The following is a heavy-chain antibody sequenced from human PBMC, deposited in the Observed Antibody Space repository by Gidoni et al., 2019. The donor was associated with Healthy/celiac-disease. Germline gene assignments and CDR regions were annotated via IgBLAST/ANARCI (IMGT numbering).Heavy chain of an antibody. CDR1: GGSISSSSYY. D-gene: IGHD2-21*02. CDR3: ARHGRLYCGGDCSAFDI. V-gene: IGHV4-39*01. J-gene: IGHJ3*02. Sequence: QLQLQESGPGLVKPSETLSLPCTVSGGSISSSSYYWGWIRQPPGKGLEWIGSIYYSGSTYYNPSLKSRVTISVDTSKNQFSLKLSSVTAADTAVYYCARHGRLYCGGDCSAFDIWGQGTMVTVSS. CDR2: IYYSGST.